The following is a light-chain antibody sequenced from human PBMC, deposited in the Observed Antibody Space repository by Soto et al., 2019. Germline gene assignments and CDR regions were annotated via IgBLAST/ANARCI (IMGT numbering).Light chain of an antibody. Sequence: EIVMTQSPAILSVSPGERATLSCRASQSVSSYLAWYQQKPGQAPRLLIYGTSTRATGIPARFSGSGSGTEFTLTISSLQSEDFAVYYCQQYNNWPPFTFGPGTKVDIK. V-gene: IGKV3-15*01. CDR3: QQYNNWPPFT. J-gene: IGKJ3*01. CDR2: GTS. CDR1: QSVSSY.